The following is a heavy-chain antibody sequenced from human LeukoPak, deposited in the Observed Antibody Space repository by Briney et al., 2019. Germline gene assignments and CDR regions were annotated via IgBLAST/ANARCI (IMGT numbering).Heavy chain of an antibody. Sequence: SETLSLTCTVSGGSISSYYWSCIRQPPGKGLEWIGYIYYSGSTNYNPSLKSRVTISVDTSKNQFSLKLSSVTAADTAVYYCARAAKGAYSSGWYLFDYWGQGTLVTVSS. CDR2: IYYSGST. J-gene: IGHJ4*02. D-gene: IGHD6-19*01. CDR3: ARAAKGAYSSGWYLFDY. CDR1: GGSISSYY. V-gene: IGHV4-59*01.